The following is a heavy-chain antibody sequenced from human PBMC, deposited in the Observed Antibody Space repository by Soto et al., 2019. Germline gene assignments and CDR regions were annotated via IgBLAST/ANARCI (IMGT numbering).Heavy chain of an antibody. Sequence: EVQLLESGGGLVQPGGSLRLSCAASGFTFSSYAMSWVRQAPGKGLEWVSAISGSGGSTYYADSVKGRFTISRDNSKNPLYLQMNSLRAEDTAVYYCAKLADYGVVVPAGAFDIWGQGTMVTVSS. CDR2: ISGSGGST. CDR1: GFTFSSYA. J-gene: IGHJ3*02. CDR3: AKLADYGVVVPAGAFDI. D-gene: IGHD2-2*01. V-gene: IGHV3-23*01.